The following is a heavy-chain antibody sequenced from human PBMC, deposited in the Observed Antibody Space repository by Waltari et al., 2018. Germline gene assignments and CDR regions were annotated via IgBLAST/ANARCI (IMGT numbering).Heavy chain of an antibody. CDR2: ISAYNGNT. CDR1: GDAFPPFG. J-gene: IGHJ6*02. Sequence: QVQLVQSGAEVKKPGASVKVSCKTSGDAFPPFGIVWVRQAPGQGLEWGGWISAYNGNTNSAQKLQGRVTMTTDRTTTTAYMELRSLRSDDTAVYYCARRVAAADPYYFSGMDVWGQGTTVTVTS. D-gene: IGHD6-25*01. CDR3: ARRVAAADPYYFSGMDV. V-gene: IGHV1-18*01.